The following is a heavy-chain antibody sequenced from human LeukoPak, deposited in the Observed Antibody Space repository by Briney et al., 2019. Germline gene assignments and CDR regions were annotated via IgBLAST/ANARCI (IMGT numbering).Heavy chain of an antibody. J-gene: IGHJ4*02. Sequence: SETLSLTCTVSGGSISNYYWSWIRQPPGKRLEWIGYIYYSGSPNYSPSLKSRVTMSLDTSRNQFSLKLSSVTAADTAVYYCTRTSASTAIDYWGPGTLVAVSS. CDR1: GGSISNYY. D-gene: IGHD4-17*01. CDR2: IYYSGSP. V-gene: IGHV4-59*01. CDR3: TRTSASTAIDY.